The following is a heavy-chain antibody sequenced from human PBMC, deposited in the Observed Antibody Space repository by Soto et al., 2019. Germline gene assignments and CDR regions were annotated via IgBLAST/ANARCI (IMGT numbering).Heavy chain of an antibody. CDR2: IYHSGSI. Sequence: QLQLQESGSGLVKSSQTLSLTCAVSGGSISSADYAWSWIRQPPGKGLEWIGYIYHSGSIYSNPSLKSRVTISIDRSKNQFSLGLSSVTTADTAVYYCATRGYSYGYLDYWGQGSLVTVSS. D-gene: IGHD5-18*01. J-gene: IGHJ4*02. CDR1: GGSISSADYA. V-gene: IGHV4-30-2*01. CDR3: ATRGYSYGYLDY.